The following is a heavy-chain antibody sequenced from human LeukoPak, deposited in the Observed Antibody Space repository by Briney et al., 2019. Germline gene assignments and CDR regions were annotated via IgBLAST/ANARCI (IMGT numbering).Heavy chain of an antibody. CDR2: ISAYNGNT. CDR1: GYTFTSYG. D-gene: IGHD2-2*01. CDR3: ARATRGVPAAMQARWFDP. J-gene: IGHJ5*02. V-gene: IGHV1-18*01. Sequence: PVASVKVSCKASGYTFTSYGISWVRQALGQGLEWMGWISAYNGNTNYAQKLQGRVTMTTDTSTSTAYMELRSLRSDDTAVYYCARATRGVPAAMQARWFDPWGQGTLVTVSS.